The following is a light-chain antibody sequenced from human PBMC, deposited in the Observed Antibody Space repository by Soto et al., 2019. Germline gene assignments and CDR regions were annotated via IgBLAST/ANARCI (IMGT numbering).Light chain of an antibody. J-gene: IGKJ4*02. V-gene: IGKV1-5*03. CDR3: QHCETVSVT. Sequence: DIQMTQSPSTLSGSVGDRVTITCRASQTISSWLAWYQQKPGKAPKLLIYKASTLKSGVPSRFSGSGSGTEFTLTINSMRPDEFATYYCQHCETVSVTFGAGTKV. CDR1: QTISSW. CDR2: KAS.